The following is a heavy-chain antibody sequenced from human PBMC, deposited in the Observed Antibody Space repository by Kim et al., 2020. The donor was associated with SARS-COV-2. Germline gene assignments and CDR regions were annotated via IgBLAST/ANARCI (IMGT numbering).Heavy chain of an antibody. CDR1: GITLSDYY. V-gene: IGHV3-11*06. CDR3: AGSMVRGSLTFYGMDV. Sequence: GGSLRLSCAASGITLSDYYISWIRQAPGKGLEWLSYISSTNSYTKYADSVKGRFTSSRDNTKNSLYLQMNRLKAEDTAVYYCAGSMVRGSLTFYGMDVWGPGTTVTVSS. J-gene: IGHJ6*02. D-gene: IGHD3-10*01. CDR2: ISSTNSYT.